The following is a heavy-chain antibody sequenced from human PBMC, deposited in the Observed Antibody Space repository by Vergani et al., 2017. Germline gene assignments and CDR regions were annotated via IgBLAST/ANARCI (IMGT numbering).Heavy chain of an antibody. D-gene: IGHD6-19*01. CDR1: GGSISSSSYY. J-gene: IGHJ4*02. CDR3: ARQSSGWHDY. V-gene: IGHV4-39*01. Sequence: QLQLQESGPGLVKPSETLSLTCTVSGGSISSSSYYWGWIRQPPGKGLEWIGSIYYSGSTYYNPALKSRVTISVDTSKNQFSLKLSSVTAADTAVYYCARQSSGWHDYWGQGTLVTVSS. CDR2: IYYSGST.